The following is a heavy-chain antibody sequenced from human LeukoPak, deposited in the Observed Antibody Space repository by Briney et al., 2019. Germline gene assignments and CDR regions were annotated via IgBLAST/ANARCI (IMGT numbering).Heavy chain of an antibody. CDR1: GESFSGYY. V-gene: IGHV4-34*01. J-gene: IGHJ4*02. D-gene: IGHD2-2*01. CDR2: INHSGST. Sequence: SETLSLTCAGYGESFSGYYWSWIRQPPGKGLEWIGEINHSGSTNYNPSLKSRVTISVDTSKNQFSLKLSSVTAADTAVYYCARRYCSSTSCYAFDYWGQGTLVTVSS. CDR3: ARRYCSSTSCYAFDY.